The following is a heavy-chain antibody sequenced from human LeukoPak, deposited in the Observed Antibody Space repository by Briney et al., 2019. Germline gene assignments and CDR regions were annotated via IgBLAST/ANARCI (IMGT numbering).Heavy chain of an antibody. V-gene: IGHV4-38-2*01. Sequence: SETLSLTCAVPGYSISSGYYWGWIRQPPGKGLEWIGSIYHSGSTYYNPSLKSRVTISVDTSKNQFSLKLSSVTAADTAVYYCARVPGRVVGVVISPFDYWGQGTLVTVSS. D-gene: IGHD3-3*01. CDR3: ARVPGRVVGVVISPFDY. J-gene: IGHJ4*02. CDR2: IYHSGST. CDR1: GYSISSGYY.